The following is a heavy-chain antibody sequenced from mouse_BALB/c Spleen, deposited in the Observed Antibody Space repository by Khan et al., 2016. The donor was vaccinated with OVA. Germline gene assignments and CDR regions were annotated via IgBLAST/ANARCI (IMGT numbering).Heavy chain of an antibody. CDR1: GLSLTDYG. J-gene: IGHJ4*01. Sequence: QVQLKESGPGLVAPSQSLSITCTVSGLSLTDYGVSWIRQPPGKGLEWLGVIWGSGNTYYNSALKSRLSISKDNSKSQVFLKMTSLQTDDTAMYYCAKGVWSYYYTLDYWGQGTSVTVSS. CDR2: IWGSGNT. CDR3: AKGVWSYYYTLDY. V-gene: IGHV2-6-5*01.